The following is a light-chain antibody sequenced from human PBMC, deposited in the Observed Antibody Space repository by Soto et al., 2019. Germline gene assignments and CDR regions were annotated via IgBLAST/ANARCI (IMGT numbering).Light chain of an antibody. Sequence: EIVMTQSPATLSVSPGESATRXXRASQSVSSNLAWYQQKPGQAPGILIYDASNRATGIPARFSGSGSGTDFTLTISSLEPEDFAVYYCQQRSNGLTFGGGTKVDIK. V-gene: IGKV3-11*01. CDR1: QSVSSN. CDR3: QQRSNGLT. J-gene: IGKJ4*01. CDR2: DAS.